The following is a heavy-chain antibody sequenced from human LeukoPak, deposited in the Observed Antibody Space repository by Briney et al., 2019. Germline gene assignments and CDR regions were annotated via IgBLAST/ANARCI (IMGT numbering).Heavy chain of an antibody. CDR3: ARLVSKWLVLDY. D-gene: IGHD6-19*01. CDR1: GGSISSGSYY. V-gene: IGHV4-61*01. J-gene: IGHJ4*02. CDR2: IYYSGST. Sequence: PSQTLSLTCSVSGGSISSGSYYWSWIRQPPGKGLEWIGYIYYSGSTNYNPSLKSRVTISVDTSKNQFSLKLSSVTAADTAVYYCARLVSKWLVLDYWGQGTLVTVSS.